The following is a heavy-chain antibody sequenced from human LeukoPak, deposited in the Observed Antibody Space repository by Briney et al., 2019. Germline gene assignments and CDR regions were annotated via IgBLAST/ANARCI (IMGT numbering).Heavy chain of an antibody. Sequence: PGGSLRLSCAASGFTFSSYWMHWVRQAPGKGLVWVSRINSDGSSTSYADSVKGRFTISRDNAKNTLYLQMNSLRAEDTAVYFCARSGGSNQPYDYWGQRILVTVSS. CDR2: INSDGSST. V-gene: IGHV3-74*01. CDR1: GFTFSSYW. CDR3: ARSGGSNQPYDY. D-gene: IGHD1-26*01. J-gene: IGHJ4*02.